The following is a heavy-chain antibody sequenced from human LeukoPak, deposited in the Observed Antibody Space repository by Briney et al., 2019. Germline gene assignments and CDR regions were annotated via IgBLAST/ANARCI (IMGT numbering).Heavy chain of an antibody. Sequence: GGSLRLSCAASGFTFSSYSMNWVRQAPGKGLEWVSSISSSSSYIYYADSVKGRFAISRGNAKNSLYLQMNSLRAEDTAVYYCARDPFLGHYYGSGRGENMDVWGKGTTVTISS. V-gene: IGHV3-21*01. CDR2: ISSSSSYI. J-gene: IGHJ6*03. CDR3: ARDPFLGHYYGSGRGENMDV. CDR1: GFTFSSYS. D-gene: IGHD3-10*01.